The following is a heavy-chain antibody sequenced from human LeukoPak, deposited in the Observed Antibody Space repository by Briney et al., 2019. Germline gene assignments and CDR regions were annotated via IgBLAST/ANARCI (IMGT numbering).Heavy chain of an antibody. Sequence: GGSLRLSCAASEFAFSTYNMNWVRQAPGKGLEWVSYISTGSSTTYYADSVKGRFTISRDNVENSLYLQMNSLRDEDTAVYYCARAAAGYSVNYFDYWGQGTLVTVSS. D-gene: IGHD6-13*01. CDR1: EFAFSTYN. J-gene: IGHJ4*02. CDR3: ARAAAGYSVNYFDY. CDR2: ISTGSSTT. V-gene: IGHV3-48*02.